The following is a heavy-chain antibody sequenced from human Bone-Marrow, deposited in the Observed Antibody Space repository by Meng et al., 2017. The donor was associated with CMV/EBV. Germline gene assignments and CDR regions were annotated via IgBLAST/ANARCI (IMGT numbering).Heavy chain of an antibody. CDR3: VRVSPRGLEWLLMYY. Sequence: ASVKVSCKASGYTFTSYGISWVRQAPGQGLEWMGWISAYNGNTNYAQKPQGRVTMTTDTSTSTAYMELRSLRSDDTAVYYCVRVSPRGLEWLLMYYWGQGTLVTVSS. CDR2: ISAYNGNT. D-gene: IGHD3-3*01. CDR1: GYTFTSYG. J-gene: IGHJ4*02. V-gene: IGHV1-18*01.